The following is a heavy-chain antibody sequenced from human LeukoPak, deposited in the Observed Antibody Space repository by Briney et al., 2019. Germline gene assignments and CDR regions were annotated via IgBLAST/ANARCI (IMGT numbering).Heavy chain of an antibody. V-gene: IGHV4-61*02. Sequence: SETLSLTCTVSGGSVSSGSYYWSWIRQPAGEGLEWIVRIYTSGSTNYNPSLKSRVTISVDTSKNQFSLKLNSVTAADTAVYYCARGTTVTSSGYFQHWGQGTLVNVSS. CDR3: ARGTTVTSSGYFQH. D-gene: IGHD4-17*01. J-gene: IGHJ1*01. CDR1: GGSVSSGSYY. CDR2: IYTSGST.